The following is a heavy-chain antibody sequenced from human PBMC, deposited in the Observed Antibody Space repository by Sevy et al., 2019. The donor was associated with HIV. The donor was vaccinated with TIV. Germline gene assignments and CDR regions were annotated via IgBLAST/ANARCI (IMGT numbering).Heavy chain of an antibody. J-gene: IGHJ4*02. CDR2: LYSGGRT. D-gene: IGHD3-10*01. Sequence: GGSLRLSCTASGFTVSSNYMSWVRQAPGKGLEWGSVLYSGGRTYYADSVKGRFTISRDNSKNTLYLQMNSLRAEDTAVYYCARVTVRGFDYWGQGTLVTVSS. V-gene: IGHV3-53*01. CDR3: ARVTVRGFDY. CDR1: GFTVSSNY.